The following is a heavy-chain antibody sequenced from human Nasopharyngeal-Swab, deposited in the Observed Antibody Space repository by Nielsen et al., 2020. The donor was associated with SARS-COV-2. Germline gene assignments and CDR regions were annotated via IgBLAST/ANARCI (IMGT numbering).Heavy chain of an antibody. V-gene: IGHV3-23*01. Sequence: GESLKISCAASGFTFSTYAMTWVRQAPGKGLEWVSTIDAGGGNTYYADSVKGRFSISRDNSKNTLYLQMNSLRAEDTAVYYCARDTTGDGDYWGQGTLVTVSS. CDR2: IDAGGGNT. CDR1: GFTFSTYA. CDR3: ARDTTGDGDY. D-gene: IGHD1-1*01. J-gene: IGHJ4*02.